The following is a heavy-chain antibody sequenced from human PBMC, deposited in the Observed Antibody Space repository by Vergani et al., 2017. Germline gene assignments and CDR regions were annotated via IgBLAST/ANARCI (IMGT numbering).Heavy chain of an antibody. CDR1: GGTFSSYA. V-gene: IGHV1-69*01. CDR3: ARDGAITIPTGYYYYMDV. CDR2: IIPIFGTA. Sequence: QVQLVQSGAEVKKPGSSVKVSCKASGGTFSSYAISWVRQAPGQGLEWMGGIIPIFGTANYAQKFQGRVTITADESTSTAYMELSSLRSEDTAVYYCARDGAITIPTGYYYYMDVWGKGTTVTVSS. D-gene: IGHD3-3*01. J-gene: IGHJ6*03.